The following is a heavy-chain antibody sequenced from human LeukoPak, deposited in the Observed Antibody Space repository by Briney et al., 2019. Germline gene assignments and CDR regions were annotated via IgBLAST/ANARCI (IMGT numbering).Heavy chain of an antibody. CDR2: INPSGGST. Sequence: ASVKVSCKASGYTFTSYYMHWVRQAPGQGPEWMGIINPSGGSTSYAQKFQDRVTMTRDTSTSTVYMELSSLRSEDTAVNYCATYGSGSIPFYFDYWGQGTLVTVSS. J-gene: IGHJ4*02. V-gene: IGHV1-46*01. CDR3: ATYGSGSIPFYFDY. CDR1: GYTFTSYY. D-gene: IGHD3-10*01.